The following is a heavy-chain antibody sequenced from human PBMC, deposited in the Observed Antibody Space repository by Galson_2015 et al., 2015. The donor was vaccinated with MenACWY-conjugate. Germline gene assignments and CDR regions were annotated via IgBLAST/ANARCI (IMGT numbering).Heavy chain of an antibody. J-gene: IGHJ4*02. CDR3: AKASGGVALPYGLYAEYFDS. CDR2: ISSSSSSTI. Sequence: SLRLSCAASGFTFSSYSMNWVRQAPGKGLEWVSYISSSSSSTIYYADSVKGRFTISRDNSKNTLYLQMNSLRAEDTAVYYRAKASGGVALPYGLYAEYFDSWGQETLFTVPS. CDR1: GFTFSSYS. V-gene: IGHV3-48*01. D-gene: IGHD3-10*01.